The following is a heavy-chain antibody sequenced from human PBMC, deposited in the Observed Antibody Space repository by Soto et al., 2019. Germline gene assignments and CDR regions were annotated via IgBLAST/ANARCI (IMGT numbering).Heavy chain of an antibody. Sequence: EVQLLESGGGLVQPGGSLRLSCAASGFTFSSHGMIWVRQAAGKGLEWVSAISGSGRSTYYAASVRGRFTISRDNSKNTLYLQMNSLRAEDPAVYFCAKEVVPDYWGQGTLVTVSS. D-gene: IGHD2-21*01. CDR2: ISGSGRST. J-gene: IGHJ4*02. V-gene: IGHV3-23*01. CDR1: GFTFSSHG. CDR3: AKEVVPDY.